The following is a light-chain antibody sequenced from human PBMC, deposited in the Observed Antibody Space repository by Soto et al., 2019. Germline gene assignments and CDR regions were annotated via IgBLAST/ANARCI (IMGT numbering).Light chain of an antibody. CDR1: QSVGTY. V-gene: IGKV1-39*01. Sequence: DIQMTQSPSSLSASIGDRVTITCRASQSVGTYLNSYQHKPGKGPNLLIYTASALYSGVPSRFSGSGSGTDFTLTISSLQPEDFATYYCQQSHDNPRTFGQGTKVEI. CDR2: TAS. J-gene: IGKJ1*01. CDR3: QQSHDNPRT.